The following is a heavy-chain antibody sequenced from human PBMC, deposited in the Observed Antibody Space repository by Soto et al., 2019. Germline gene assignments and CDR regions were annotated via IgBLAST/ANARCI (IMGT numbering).Heavy chain of an antibody. D-gene: IGHD2-15*01. Sequence: VKVSCKASGGTFSSYAISWVRQAPGQGLEWMGGIIPIFGTANYAQKFQGRVTITADESTSTAYMELSSLRSEDTAVYYCASGDCSGGSCYYANYYFDYWGQGTLVTVSS. CDR2: IIPIFGTA. J-gene: IGHJ4*02. CDR3: ASGDCSGGSCYYANYYFDY. V-gene: IGHV1-69*13. CDR1: GGTFSSYA.